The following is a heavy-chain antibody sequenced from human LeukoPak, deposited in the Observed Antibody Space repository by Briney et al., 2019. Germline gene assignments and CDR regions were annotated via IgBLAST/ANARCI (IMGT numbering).Heavy chain of an antibody. Sequence: GGSLRLSCAASGFTFSSYSMNWVRQAPGKGLEWVSSISSSSSYIYYADSVKGRFTISRDNAKNSLYLQMNSLRTEDAALYYCAKVAGGSGRRYDYWGQGTLVTVSS. D-gene: IGHD3-16*01. CDR2: ISSSSSYI. CDR3: AKVAGGSGRRYDY. CDR1: GFTFSSYS. V-gene: IGHV3-21*04. J-gene: IGHJ4*02.